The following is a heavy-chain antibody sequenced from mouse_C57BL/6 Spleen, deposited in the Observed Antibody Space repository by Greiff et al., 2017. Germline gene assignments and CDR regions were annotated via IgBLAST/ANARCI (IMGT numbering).Heavy chain of an antibody. Sequence: VQLQQPGAELVKPGASVKVSCKASGYTFTSYWMHWVKQRPGQGLEWIGRIHPSDSDTNYNQKFKGKATLTVDKSSSTAYMQLSSLTSEDSAVYYCASDDGYYETWLAYWGQGTLVTVSA. CDR1: GYTFTSYW. CDR3: ASDDGYYETWLAY. CDR2: IHPSDSDT. V-gene: IGHV1-74*01. D-gene: IGHD2-3*01. J-gene: IGHJ3*01.